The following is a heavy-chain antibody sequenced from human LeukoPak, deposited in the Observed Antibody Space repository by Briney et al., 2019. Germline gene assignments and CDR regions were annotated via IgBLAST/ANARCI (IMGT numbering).Heavy chain of an antibody. CDR1: GYTFTGYY. D-gene: IGHD6-19*01. CDR3: ARDRQWLVKVWWFDP. J-gene: IGHJ5*02. V-gene: IGHV1-2*02. Sequence: ASVKVSCKASGYTFTGYYMHWVRQAPGQGLEWMGWINPNSGGTNYAQKFQGRVTMTRDTSISTAYMELSRLRSDDTAVYYCARDRQWLVKVWWFDPWGQGTLVTVCS. CDR2: INPNSGGT.